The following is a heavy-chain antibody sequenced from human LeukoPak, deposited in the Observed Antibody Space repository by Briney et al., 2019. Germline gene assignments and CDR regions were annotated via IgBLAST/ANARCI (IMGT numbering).Heavy chain of an antibody. J-gene: IGHJ3*02. Sequence: PSETLSLTCTVSGGSISSRSYYWGWIRRPPGKGLEWIGSLYYSGSTYYNPSLKSRVSISVDTSKKQFSLKLSSVTAADTAVYYCARWEESDGFDIWGQGTMVTVSS. CDR3: ARWEESDGFDI. CDR2: LYYSGST. CDR1: GGSISSRSYY. D-gene: IGHD1-26*01. V-gene: IGHV4-39*01.